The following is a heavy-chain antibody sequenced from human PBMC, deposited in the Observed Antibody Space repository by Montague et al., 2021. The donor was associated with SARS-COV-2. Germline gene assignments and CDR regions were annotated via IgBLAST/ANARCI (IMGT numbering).Heavy chain of an antibody. Sequence: PALGKPTQTLTLTCTFSGFSLGPSGVGVGWIRQPPGKALEWLALIYWDDDKRYSPSLKSRLTITKDTSKNQVVLTMTNMDPVDTATYYCAHYYYDSSGVDYWGRGTLVTVSS. CDR3: AHYYYDSSGVDY. V-gene: IGHV2-5*02. J-gene: IGHJ4*02. D-gene: IGHD3-22*01. CDR1: GFSLGPSGVG. CDR2: IYWDDDK.